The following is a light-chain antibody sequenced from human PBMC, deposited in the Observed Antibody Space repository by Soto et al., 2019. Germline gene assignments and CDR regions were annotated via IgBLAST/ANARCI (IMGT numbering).Light chain of an antibody. CDR1: SSDVGGYNY. J-gene: IGLJ2*01. CDR2: DVT. V-gene: IGLV2-14*03. Sequence: QSVLTQPASVSGSPGQSITISCTGTSSDVGGYNYVSWYQHHPGKAPKLMIYDVTDRPSGISFRFSGSKSGNTASLTISRPQAEDEADYYCSSYTSSNTVLFGAGTKLTVL. CDR3: SSYTSSNTVL.